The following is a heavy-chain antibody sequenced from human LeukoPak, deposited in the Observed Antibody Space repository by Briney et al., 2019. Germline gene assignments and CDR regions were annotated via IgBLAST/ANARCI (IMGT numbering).Heavy chain of an antibody. Sequence: QAGGSLRLSCAASGFTFSSYAMSWVRQAPGKGLEWGSAISGSGGSTYYADSVKGRFTISRDNSKNTLYLQMNSLRAEDTAVYYCAKDSRIDYLYYFDYWGQGTLVTGSS. CDR2: ISGSGGST. J-gene: IGHJ4*02. CDR1: GFTFSSYA. D-gene: IGHD2/OR15-2a*01. V-gene: IGHV3-23*01. CDR3: AKDSRIDYLYYFDY.